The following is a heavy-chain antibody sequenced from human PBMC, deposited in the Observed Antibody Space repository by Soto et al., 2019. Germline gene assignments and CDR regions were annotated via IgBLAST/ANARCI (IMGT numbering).Heavy chain of an antibody. CDR1: AFTFSRNW. CDR2: INNDGSST. J-gene: IGHJ3*02. CDR3: ARAFITYSSSGSYFHDAFDI. Sequence: EVQLVESGGGLVQPGGSLRLSCAGSAFTFSRNWMHWVRHAPGKGLVWLSRINNDGSSTRYADSVKGRFTISRDNAKNTLHLQMDSLRAEDTAVYYCARAFITYSSSGSYFHDAFDIWGQGTMVTVSS. V-gene: IGHV3-74*01. D-gene: IGHD3-10*01.